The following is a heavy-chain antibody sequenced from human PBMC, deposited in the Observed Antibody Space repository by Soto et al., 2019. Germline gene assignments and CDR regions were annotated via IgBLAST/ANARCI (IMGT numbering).Heavy chain of an antibody. D-gene: IGHD2-15*01. CDR3: ARWSQSVLGYCSGGSCYSGWFDP. CDR2: ISGSGGST. V-gene: IGHV3-23*01. CDR1: GFIFSSYA. J-gene: IGHJ5*02. Sequence: GGSMRLSCEASGFIFSSYAMSWVRQAPGKGLEWVSGISGSGGSTSYADSVKGRFTISRDNSKTTQYLQMNSLRAEDTFVYYCARWSQSVLGYCSGGSCYSGWFDPWGQGTLVTVSS.